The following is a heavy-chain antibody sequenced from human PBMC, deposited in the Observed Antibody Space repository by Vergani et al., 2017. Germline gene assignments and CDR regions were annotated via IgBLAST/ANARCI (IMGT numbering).Heavy chain of an antibody. D-gene: IGHD6-6*01. V-gene: IGHV3-30*02. CDR1: GFTFSSYG. J-gene: IGHJ6*03. Sequence: VQLLESGGGLVQPGGSLRLSCAASGFTFSSYGMHWVRQAPGKGLEWVAFIRYDGSNKYYADSVKGRFTISRDNSKNTLYLQMNSLRAEDTAVYYCAKDRSSSSYYYYYMDVWGKGTTVTVSS. CDR3: AKDRSSSSYYYYYMDV. CDR2: IRYDGSNK.